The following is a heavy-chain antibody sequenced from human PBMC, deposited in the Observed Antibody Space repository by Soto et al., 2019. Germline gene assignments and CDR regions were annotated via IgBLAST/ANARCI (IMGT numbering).Heavy chain of an antibody. J-gene: IGHJ6*02. V-gene: IGHV1-69*01. CDR2: NIPIFGTA. CDR1: GGTFSSYA. Sequence: QVQLVQSGAEVKKPGSSVKVSCKASGGTFSSYAISWVRQAPGQGLEWMGGNIPIFGTANYAQKFQGRVTITADESTRTAYMELSSLRSEDTAVYYCARENIVATIRNYYYYYGMDVWGQGTTVTVSS. D-gene: IGHD5-12*01. CDR3: ARENIVATIRNYYYYYGMDV.